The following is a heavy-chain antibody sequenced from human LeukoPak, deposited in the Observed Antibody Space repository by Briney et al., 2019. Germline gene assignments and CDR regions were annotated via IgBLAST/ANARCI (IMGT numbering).Heavy chain of an antibody. Sequence: PGGSLRLSCAASGFTFSSYAMSWVRQAPGKGLEWVSAISGSGGSTYYADSVKGRFTISRDNSKNTLYLQMNSLRAEDTAVYYFAKVPTGEDYGDLPYYYGRDVWGQGTTVTVPS. CDR3: AKVPTGEDYGDLPYYYGRDV. CDR1: GFTFSSYA. J-gene: IGHJ6*02. CDR2: ISGSGGST. V-gene: IGHV3-23*01. D-gene: IGHD4-17*01.